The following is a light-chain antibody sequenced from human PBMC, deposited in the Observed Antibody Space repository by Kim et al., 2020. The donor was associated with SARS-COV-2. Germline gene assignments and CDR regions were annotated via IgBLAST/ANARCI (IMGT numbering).Light chain of an antibody. V-gene: IGKV4-1*01. Sequence: DIVMTQSPDSLAVSLGERATINCKSSQSVLYSSKNKNYLAWYQQKPGQPPKLLIYWASTRESGVPDRFSGNGSGTDFTLTISSLQAEDVAVYYCQQYYSTPFTFGGGTKVDIK. J-gene: IGKJ4*01. CDR2: WAS. CDR1: QSVLYSSKNKNY. CDR3: QQYYSTPFT.